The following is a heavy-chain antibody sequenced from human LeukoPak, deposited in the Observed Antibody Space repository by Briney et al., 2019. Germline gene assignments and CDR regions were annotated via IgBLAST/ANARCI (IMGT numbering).Heavy chain of an antibody. CDR2: ISSSGSTI. CDR1: GFTFSSYE. CDR3: ARSSLALEYCSSTSCSYYFDY. D-gene: IGHD2-2*01. J-gene: IGHJ4*02. V-gene: IGHV3-48*03. Sequence: GGSLRLSCAASGFTFSSYEMNWVRQAPGKGLEWVSYISSSGSTIYYADSVKGRFTIFRDNAKNSLYLQMNSLRAEDTAVYYCARSSLALEYCSSTSCSYYFDYWGQGTLVTVSS.